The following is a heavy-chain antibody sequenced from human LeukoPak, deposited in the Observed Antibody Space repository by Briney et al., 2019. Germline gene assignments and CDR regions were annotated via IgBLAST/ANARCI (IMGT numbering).Heavy chain of an antibody. CDR1: GFTFSSYA. D-gene: IGHD1-26*01. CDR2: ISGSGGST. V-gene: IGHV3-23*01. CDR3: ATLCPFCGSYYLRRNFFFDY. J-gene: IGHJ4*02. Sequence: PGGSLRLSCAASGFTFSSYAMSWVRQAPGKGLEWVSAISGSGGSTYYADSVKGRFTISRDNSKNTLYLQMNSLRAEDTAVYYCATLCPFCGSYYLRRNFFFDYWGQGTLVTVSS.